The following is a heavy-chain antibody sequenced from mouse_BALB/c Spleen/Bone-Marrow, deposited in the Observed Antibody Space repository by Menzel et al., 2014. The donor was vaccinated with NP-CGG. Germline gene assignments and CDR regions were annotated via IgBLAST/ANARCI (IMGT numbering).Heavy chain of an antibody. J-gene: IGHJ4*01. CDR2: INPSNGRT. V-gene: IGHV1S81*02. CDR3: ARDGNYRYAMDY. CDR1: GFTFTSYW. Sequence: VQLQQSGAELVKPGASVKLSCMASGFTFTSYWIHWVKQRPGQGPEWIGEINPSNGRTNYNEKFKRKATLTEDKSSSTAYMQLSSLTSGDSAVYYCARDGNYRYAMDYWGQGTSVTVSS. D-gene: IGHD2-1*01.